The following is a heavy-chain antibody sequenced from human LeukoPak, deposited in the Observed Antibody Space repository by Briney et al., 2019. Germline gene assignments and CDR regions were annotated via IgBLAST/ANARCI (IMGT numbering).Heavy chain of an antibody. CDR2: IYRSGSI. CDR3: AADFYTSYHLGY. CDR1: GFTVTVNY. Sequence: GGSLRLSCAVPGFTVTVNYMSWVRQAPGKGLEWVSIIYRSGSISYADSVKGRFIISRDSSTNTLSLQMTSLRAEDTAVYYCAADFYTSYHLGYWGQGTLVTVSS. J-gene: IGHJ4*02. D-gene: IGHD3-16*01. V-gene: IGHV3-66*01.